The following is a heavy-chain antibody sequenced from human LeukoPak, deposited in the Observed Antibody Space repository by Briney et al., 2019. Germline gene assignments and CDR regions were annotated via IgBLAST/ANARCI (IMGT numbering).Heavy chain of an antibody. CDR3: ARAPVSSITGTTSRGDWFDP. D-gene: IGHD1-7*01. J-gene: IGHJ5*02. CDR1: GYTFTGYY. CDR2: INPIFGTA. Sequence: GASVKVSCKASGYTFTGYYMHWVRQAPGQGLEWVGRINPIFGTANYAQKFQGRVTITADESTSTAYMELSSLRSEDTAVYYCARAPVSSITGTTSRGDWFDPWGQGTLVTVSS. V-gene: IGHV1-69*13.